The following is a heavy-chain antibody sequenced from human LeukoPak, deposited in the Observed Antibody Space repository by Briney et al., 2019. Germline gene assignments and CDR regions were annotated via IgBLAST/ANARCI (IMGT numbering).Heavy chain of an antibody. CDR1: GFTVSNNY. D-gene: IGHD6-13*01. J-gene: IGHJ4*02. Sequence: PGGSLRLSCAASGFTVSNNYMNWVRQAPGKGLEWVSLIYSGGSTHYADSVKGRFTISRDNSKNTLYLQMNSLRAEDTAVYYCAKAGGAAAITYFDYWGQGTLVTVSS. V-gene: IGHV3-53*01. CDR2: IYSGGST. CDR3: AKAGGAAAITYFDY.